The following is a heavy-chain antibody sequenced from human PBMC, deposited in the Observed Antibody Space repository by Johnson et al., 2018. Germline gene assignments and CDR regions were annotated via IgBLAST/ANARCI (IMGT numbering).Heavy chain of an antibody. CDR1: GFSFNNYG. J-gene: IGHJ6*03. Sequence: QVQLVQSGGGVVQPGGSLRLSCAASGFSFNNYGMHWVRQAPGKGLQWVAVISYDGSKKSYADSVRGRFTSSRANSKNTMYLQMNSLGPEDTALYYCARDDLEWLLYGHYMGVWGKGTTVTVSS. CDR2: ISYDGSKK. CDR3: ARDDLEWLLYGHYMGV. D-gene: IGHD3-3*01. V-gene: IGHV3-30*03.